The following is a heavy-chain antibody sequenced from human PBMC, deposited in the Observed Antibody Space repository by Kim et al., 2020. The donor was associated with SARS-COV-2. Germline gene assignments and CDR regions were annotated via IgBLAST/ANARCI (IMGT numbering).Heavy chain of an antibody. CDR2: IRSKAYGGTT. V-gene: IGHV3-49*03. Sequence: GGSLRLSCTASGFTFGDYAMSWFRQAPGKGLEWVGFIRSKAYGGTTEYAASVKGRFTISRDESKSIAYLQMNSLKTEDTAVYYCTRDGSEQGGWFDPWGQGTLVTVSS. CDR3: TRDGSEQGGWFDP. D-gene: IGHD1-26*01. CDR1: GFTFGDYA. J-gene: IGHJ5*02.